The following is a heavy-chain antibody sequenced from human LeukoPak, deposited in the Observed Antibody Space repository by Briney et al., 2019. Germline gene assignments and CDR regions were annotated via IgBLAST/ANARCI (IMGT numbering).Heavy chain of an antibody. D-gene: IGHD4-17*01. CDR3: ANRNLDYYGDYVGWFDP. CDR2: IIAIFGTA. Sequence: SVRVSCKASGGTFSSYAISCGRQAPGQGLEWMGGIIAIFGTANYAQKFQGRVTITADESTSTAYMELSSLRSEDTAVYYCANRNLDYYGDYVGWFDPWGQGTLVTVSS. V-gene: IGHV1-69*13. J-gene: IGHJ5*02. CDR1: GGTFSSYA.